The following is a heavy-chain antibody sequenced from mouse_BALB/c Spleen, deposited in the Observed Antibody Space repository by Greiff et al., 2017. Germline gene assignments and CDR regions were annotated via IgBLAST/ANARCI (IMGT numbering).Heavy chain of an antibody. CDR3: ARSGYFDY. V-gene: IGHV5-9*03. CDR1: GFTFSSYT. CDR2: ISSGGGNT. Sequence: DVMLVESGGGLVKPGGSLKLSCAASGFTFSSYTMSWVRQTPEKRLEWVATISSGGGNTYYPDSVKGRFTISRDNAKNNLYLQMSSLRSEDTALYYCARSGYFDYWGQGTTLTVSS. J-gene: IGHJ2*01.